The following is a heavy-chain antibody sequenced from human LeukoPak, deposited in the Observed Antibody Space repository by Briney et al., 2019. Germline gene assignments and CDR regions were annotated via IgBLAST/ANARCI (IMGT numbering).Heavy chain of an antibody. Sequence: GGSLRLSCAASGFTFDDYAMHWVRQAPGKGLEWVSGISWNSGSIGYADSVKGRFTISRDNAKNSLYLQMNSLRAEDTALYYCAKDMINSSSWSFDYWGQGTLVTVPS. V-gene: IGHV3-9*01. CDR3: AKDMINSSSWSFDY. D-gene: IGHD6-13*01. CDR2: ISWNSGSI. J-gene: IGHJ4*02. CDR1: GFTFDDYA.